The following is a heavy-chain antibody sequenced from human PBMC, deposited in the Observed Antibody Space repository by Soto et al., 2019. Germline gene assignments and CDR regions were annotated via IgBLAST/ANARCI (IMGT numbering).Heavy chain of an antibody. D-gene: IGHD1-26*01. V-gene: IGHV3-30*18. CDR2: ILYDESDQ. J-gene: IGHJ4*02. CDR3: AKDGTHLWSKQYYFDS. Sequence: QVQLVESGGGVVQPGRSLRLSCSASGFTFSDYTMHWVRQALGRGLEWVAIILYDESDQYYSDSVKGRFTISRDNSKNTLYLQMHSLTTEDTAVYYCAKDGTHLWSKQYYFDSWGQGALVTVSS. CDR1: GFTFSDYT.